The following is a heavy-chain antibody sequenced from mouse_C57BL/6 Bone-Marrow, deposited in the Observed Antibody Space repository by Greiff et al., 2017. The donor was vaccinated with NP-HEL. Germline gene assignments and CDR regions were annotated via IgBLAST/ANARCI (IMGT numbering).Heavy chain of an antibody. CDR2: IDPETGGT. J-gene: IGHJ4*01. V-gene: IGHV1-15*01. Sequence: QVQLKQPGAELVRPGASVTLSCKASGYTFTDYEMHWVKQTPVHGLEWIGAIDPETGGTAYNQKFKGKAILTADKSSSTAYMELRSLTSEDSAVYYCTRNDYGAMDYWGQGTSVTVSS. CDR3: TRNDYGAMDY. CDR1: GYTFTDYE.